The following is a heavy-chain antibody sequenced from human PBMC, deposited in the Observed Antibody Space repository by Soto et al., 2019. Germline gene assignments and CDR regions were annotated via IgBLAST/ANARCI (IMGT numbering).Heavy chain of an antibody. CDR3: ARKECYTSGRITLFES. V-gene: IGHV4-38-2*02. D-gene: IGHD2-8*01. J-gene: IGHJ4*02. CDR2: IYHSVST. CDR1: GYSINSDDY. Sequence: SETLSLTCTVSGYSINSDDYWGWIRQPPGKGLEWIASIYHSVSTFYNPSLRSRVTTSIDTSKNQFSLRLTAVTAADTAMYYCARKECYTSGRITLFESWGQGTLVSVS.